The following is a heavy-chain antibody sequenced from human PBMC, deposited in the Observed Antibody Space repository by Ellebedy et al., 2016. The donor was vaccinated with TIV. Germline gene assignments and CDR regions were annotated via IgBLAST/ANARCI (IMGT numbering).Heavy chain of an antibody. Sequence: SETLSLXXTVSGGSISSYYWSWIWQPPGKGLEWIGYIYYSGSTNYNPSLKSRVTISVDTSKNQFSLKLSSVTAADTALYYCARGEGCSGGSCYPFDYWGQGTLVTVSS. D-gene: IGHD2-15*01. CDR1: GGSISSYY. J-gene: IGHJ4*02. V-gene: IGHV4-59*12. CDR3: ARGEGCSGGSCYPFDY. CDR2: IYYSGST.